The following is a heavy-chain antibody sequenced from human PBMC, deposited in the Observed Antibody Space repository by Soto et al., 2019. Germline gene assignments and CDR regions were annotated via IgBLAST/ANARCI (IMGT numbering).Heavy chain of an antibody. V-gene: IGHV4-4*02. D-gene: IGHD2-21*02. CDR1: GGSISSSNW. CDR3: ARDGYCGGDCYFDY. Sequence: PSETLSLTCAVSGGSISSSNWWSWVRRPPGKGLEWIGEIYHSGSTNYNPYLKIRVTISVDKSKKQFSLKLSSVTAADTAVYHCARDGYCGGDCYFDYWGQGTLVTVSS. CDR2: IYHSGST. J-gene: IGHJ4*02.